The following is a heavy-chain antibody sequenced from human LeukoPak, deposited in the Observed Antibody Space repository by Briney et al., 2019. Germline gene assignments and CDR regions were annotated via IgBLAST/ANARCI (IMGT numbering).Heavy chain of an antibody. CDR2: IYYSGST. V-gene: IGHV4-59*08. Sequence: SEILSLTCTVSGGSMSPYHWGWIRQPPGKGLEWTGYIYYSGSTNYNPSLNSRVTISVDTSKNQFSLRLSSVTAADTAIYYCARAVSGRFDYWGQGTLVTVSS. CDR3: ARAVSGRFDY. J-gene: IGHJ4*02. D-gene: IGHD6-19*01. CDR1: GGSMSPYH.